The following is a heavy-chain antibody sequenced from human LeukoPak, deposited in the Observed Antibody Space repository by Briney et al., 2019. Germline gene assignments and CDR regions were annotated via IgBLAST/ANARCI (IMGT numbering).Heavy chain of an antibody. CDR1: GFTFGGYG. Sequence: GGSLRLSCAGSGFTFGGYGMHWFRQTPGKGLEWVAVIAYDGSRAFYADSVKGRFTISRDNSKNTMSVQTDDLRAEDTAVYYCTRYNNDHFDYWGQGTLVTVSS. CDR2: IAYDGSRA. D-gene: IGHD1-14*01. CDR3: TRYNNDHFDY. V-gene: IGHV3-33*01. J-gene: IGHJ4*02.